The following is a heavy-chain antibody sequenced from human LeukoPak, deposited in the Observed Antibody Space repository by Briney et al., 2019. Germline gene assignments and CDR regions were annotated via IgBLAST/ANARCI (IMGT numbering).Heavy chain of an antibody. V-gene: IGHV3-23*01. Sequence: GGSLRHSRALSGFTLSSHFMTGVCAPPQRGLYWGSTICPSGGSTFYAHSLKGPLALSRDNSRNTLYLQIDTLRAEATAVYYCSAQPEALAGVLHYWGQGALVTVSS. CDR2: ICPSGGST. D-gene: IGHD6-19*01. CDR1: GFTLSSHF. CDR3: SAQPEALAGVLHY. J-gene: IGHJ4*02.